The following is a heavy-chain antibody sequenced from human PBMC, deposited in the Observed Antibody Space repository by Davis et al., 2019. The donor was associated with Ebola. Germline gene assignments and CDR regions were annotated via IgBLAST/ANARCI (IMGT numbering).Heavy chain of an antibody. J-gene: IGHJ2*01. CDR3: ARHDLPSLAVAGWYFEL. V-gene: IGHV4-61*05. CDR2: VYDSGST. Sequence: MPSETLSLTCTVSGGSISSSSYYWSWIRQPPGKGLEWIGFVYDSGSTSYNPSLKSRVTVSLHTSKNQISLKLTPVTAADTAVYYCARHDLPSLAVAGWYFELWGRGTLVTVSS. D-gene: IGHD6-19*01. CDR1: GGSISSSSYY.